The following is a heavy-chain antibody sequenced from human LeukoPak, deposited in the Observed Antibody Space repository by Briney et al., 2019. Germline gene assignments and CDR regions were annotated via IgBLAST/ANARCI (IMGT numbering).Heavy chain of an antibody. Sequence: GGSLRLSCAASGFAFSTYGMHWVRQAPGKGLEWVAAAQGDGRLQYYADSVKGRFTISKDISKSTLYVQMNSLRAEDTAVYYCATGGGFYYGHWGQGTLVTVSS. V-gene: IGHV3-30*02. CDR3: ATGGGFYYGH. CDR2: AQGDGRLQ. D-gene: IGHD3-22*01. CDR1: GFAFSTYG. J-gene: IGHJ4*02.